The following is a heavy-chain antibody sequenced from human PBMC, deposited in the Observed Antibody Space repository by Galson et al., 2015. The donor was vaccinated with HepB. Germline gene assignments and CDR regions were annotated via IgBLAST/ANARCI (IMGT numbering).Heavy chain of an antibody. V-gene: IGHV3-49*03. D-gene: IGHD2-2*01. CDR1: GFTFGDYA. CDR3: TREIRWGYCSSTSCYYVDY. J-gene: IGHJ4*02. CDR2: IRSKAYGGTT. Sequence: SLRLSCAASGFTFGDYAMSWFRQAPGKGLEWVGFIRSKAYGGTTDYAASVKGRFTISRDDSKRIAYLQMNSLKTEDTAVYYCTREIRWGYCSSTSCYYVDYWGQGTLVTVSS.